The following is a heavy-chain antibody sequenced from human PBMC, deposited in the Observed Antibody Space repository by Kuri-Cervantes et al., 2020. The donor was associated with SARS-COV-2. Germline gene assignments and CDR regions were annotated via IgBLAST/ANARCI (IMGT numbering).Heavy chain of an antibody. J-gene: IGHJ4*02. D-gene: IGHD4/OR15-4a*01. CDR2: ISYDGSKR. V-gene: IGHV3-30-3*01. CDR1: GFIFSDYA. Sequence: GESLKISCEASGFIFSDYAIDWVRQAPANGLEWVAIISYDGSKRYYTDSVKGRFTISKDISKNTLYLEMNSLRVEDTAVYYCARLLGDYGSSSYDVQHYLDYWGQGTLVTVSS. CDR3: ARLLGDYGSSSYDVQHYLDY.